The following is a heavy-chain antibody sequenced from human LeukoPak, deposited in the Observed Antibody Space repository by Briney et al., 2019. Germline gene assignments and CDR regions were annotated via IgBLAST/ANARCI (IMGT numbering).Heavy chain of an antibody. CDR1: ACSINSYY. J-gene: IGHJ3*02. CDR2: IYYSGST. Sequence: SETLSLTCTVSACSINSYYWSWLRQPPGKGLEGLGYIYYSGSTNSNPSLKSRVTISVDTSKNQFSLKLSSVTAADTAVSYYARDSGRQRDDAFDIWDQGTMATAS. CDR3: ARDSGRQRDDAFDI. D-gene: IGHD6-25*01. V-gene: IGHV4-59*01.